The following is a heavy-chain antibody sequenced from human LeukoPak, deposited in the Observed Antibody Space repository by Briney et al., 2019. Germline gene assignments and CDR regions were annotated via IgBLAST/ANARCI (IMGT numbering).Heavy chain of an antibody. CDR3: ARRGGIIRGVASYYYMDV. D-gene: IGHD3-10*01. Sequence: PSETLSLTCAVYGGSFSGYYWSWIRQPPGKGLEWIGEINHSGSTNYNPSLKSRVTISVDTSKNHFSLKPSSVTAADTAAYYCARRGGIIRGVASYYYMDVWGKGTTVTISS. J-gene: IGHJ6*03. CDR2: INHSGST. CDR1: GGSFSGYY. V-gene: IGHV4-34*01.